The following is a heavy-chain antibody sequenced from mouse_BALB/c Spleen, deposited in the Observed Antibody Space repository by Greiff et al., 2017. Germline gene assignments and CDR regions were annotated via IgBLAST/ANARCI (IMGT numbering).Heavy chain of an antibody. D-gene: IGHD2-2*01. CDR2: IDPANGNT. Sequence: VQLQQSGAELVKPGASVKLSCTASGFNIKDTYMHWVKQRPEQGLEWIGRIDPANGNTKYDPKFQGKATITADTSSNTAYLQLSSLTSEDTAVYYCARGDGYDYAMDYWGQGTSVTVSS. CDR3: ARGDGYDYAMDY. V-gene: IGHV14-3*02. J-gene: IGHJ4*01. CDR1: GFNIKDTY.